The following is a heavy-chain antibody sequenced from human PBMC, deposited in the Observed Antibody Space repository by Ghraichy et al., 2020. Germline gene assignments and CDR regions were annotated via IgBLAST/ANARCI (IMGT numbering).Heavy chain of an antibody. CDR2: IYHSGST. V-gene: IGHV4-31*03. CDR3: ARRNYSDSSGNYQGVIDY. D-gene: IGHD3-22*01. Sequence: SETLSLTCTVSGGSISRGTYYWNWIRQHPGKGLQWIGYIYHSGSTYYNPSLKSRVEISIDTSKNQFSLKLTSVTAADSAVYFCARRNYSDSSGNYQGVIDYWGQGTLVTVSS. J-gene: IGHJ4*02. CDR1: GGSISRGTYY.